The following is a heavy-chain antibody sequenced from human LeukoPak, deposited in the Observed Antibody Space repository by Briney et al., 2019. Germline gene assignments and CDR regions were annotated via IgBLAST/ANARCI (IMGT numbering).Heavy chain of an antibody. J-gene: IGHJ6*03. Sequence: ASVKVSCKASGGSFSSYAIRWVREAPGQGLEWMVGIIPIFGTANHAQKFQGRVTITADDSTSTAYMELSSLRSEDTAVYYCARVHFELKNYYYMDVWGKGTTVTVSS. D-gene: IGHD3-10*01. V-gene: IGHV1-69*13. CDR1: GGSFSSYA. CDR3: ARVHFELKNYYYMDV. CDR2: IIPIFGTA.